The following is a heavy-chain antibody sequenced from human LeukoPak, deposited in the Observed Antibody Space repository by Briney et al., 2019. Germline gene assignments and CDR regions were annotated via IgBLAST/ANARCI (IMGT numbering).Heavy chain of an antibody. V-gene: IGHV3-30*18. CDR2: ISYDGSNK. CDR1: GFTFSSYG. D-gene: IGHD2-2*01. CDR3: AKPALPSQDAFDI. Sequence: GRSLRLSCAASGFTFSSYGMHWVRQAPGKGLEWVAVISYDGSNKYYADSVKGRFTISRDSSKNTLYLQMNSLRAEDTAVYYCAKPALPSQDAFDIWGQGTMVTVSS. J-gene: IGHJ3*02.